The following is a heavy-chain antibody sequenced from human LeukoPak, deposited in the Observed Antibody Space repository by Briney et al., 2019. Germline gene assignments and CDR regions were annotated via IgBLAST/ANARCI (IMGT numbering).Heavy chain of an antibody. CDR1: GFTFSSYA. V-gene: IGHV3-30-3*01. D-gene: IGHD3-3*01. Sequence: PGRSLRLSCAASGFTFSSYAMHWVRQAPGKGLEWVAVISYDGSNKYYADSVKGRFTISRDNSKNTLYLQMNSLRAEDTAVYYCARDYKNYDFWSGYYTDYWGQGTLVTVSS. CDR2: ISYDGSNK. J-gene: IGHJ4*02. CDR3: ARDYKNYDFWSGYYTDY.